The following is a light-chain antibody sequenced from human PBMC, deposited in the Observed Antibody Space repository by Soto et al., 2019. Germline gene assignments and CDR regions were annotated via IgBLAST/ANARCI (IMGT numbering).Light chain of an antibody. J-gene: IGKJ1*01. CDR2: DVS. CDR3: QQMRT. V-gene: IGKV1-5*01. CDR1: QSFNNK. Sequence: DIQMTQSPSTLSASVGDRVSITCRASQSFNNKLAWYQQKPGKAPKLLICDVSDLQSGIPSRFSGSGSGTEFFLSISSLQPDDFATYYCQQMRTFGQGTKVDIK.